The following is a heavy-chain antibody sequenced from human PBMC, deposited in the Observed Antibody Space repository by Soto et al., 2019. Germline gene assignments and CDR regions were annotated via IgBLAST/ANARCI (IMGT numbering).Heavy chain of an antibody. Sequence: GGSLRLSCAASGFTFSSYGMRWVRQAPGKGLEWVAVILHDGSKKYYADSVKGRFTISRDNSKNTLYLQMSSLRAEDTALYYCVKDGSSGWPYFDDMDVWGQGTTVTVSS. V-gene: IGHV3-30*18. CDR1: GFTFSSYG. D-gene: IGHD6-19*01. J-gene: IGHJ6*02. CDR3: VKDGSSGWPYFDDMDV. CDR2: ILHDGSKK.